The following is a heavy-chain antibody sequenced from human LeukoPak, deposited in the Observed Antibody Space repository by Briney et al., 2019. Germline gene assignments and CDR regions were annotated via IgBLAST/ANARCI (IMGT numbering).Heavy chain of an antibody. V-gene: IGHV4-59*01. J-gene: IGHJ3*02. CDR1: GGSISSYY. Sequence: SETLSLTCTVSGGSISSYYWSWIRQPPGKGLEWIGYIYYSGSTNYNPSLKSRVTISVDTSKNQFSLKLSSVTAADTAVYYCARVENWVYAFDIWGQGTMVTVSS. D-gene: IGHD7-27*01. CDR3: ARVENWVYAFDI. CDR2: IYYSGST.